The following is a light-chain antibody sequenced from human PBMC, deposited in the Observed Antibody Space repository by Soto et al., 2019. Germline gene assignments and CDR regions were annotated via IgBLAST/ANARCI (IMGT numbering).Light chain of an antibody. CDR3: SSFTSSTTLL. Sequence: QSALTQPASVSGSPGQSITISCTGTASDVGAYNYVSWYQQHPGKVPKLIIYAVRDRPSGVPDRFSGSKSGDTASLTTSGLQAEDEAHYYCSSFTSSTTLLFGGGTKLTVL. J-gene: IGLJ2*01. V-gene: IGLV2-14*01. CDR2: AVR. CDR1: ASDVGAYNY.